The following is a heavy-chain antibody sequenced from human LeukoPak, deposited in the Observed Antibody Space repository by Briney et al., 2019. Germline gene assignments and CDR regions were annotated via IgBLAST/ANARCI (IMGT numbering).Heavy chain of an antibody. CDR2: ISSSSSYI. CDR3: ARECTGSTSCYPY. J-gene: IGHJ4*02. Sequence: GGALRLSCAASGCTFSSYSMNWVRQAPGKGLEWVSSISSSSSYIYYADSVKGRFTISRDNAKSSLYLQMNSLRAEDTAVYYCARECTGSTSCYPYWGQGTLVTVSS. CDR1: GCTFSSYS. D-gene: IGHD2-2*01. V-gene: IGHV3-21*01.